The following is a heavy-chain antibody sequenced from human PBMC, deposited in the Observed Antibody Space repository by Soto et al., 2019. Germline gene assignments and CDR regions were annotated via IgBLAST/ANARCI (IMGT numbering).Heavy chain of an antibody. CDR3: ARADSSGVAFDY. D-gene: IGHD6-19*01. CDR2: IWYDGSNK. J-gene: IGHJ4*02. CDR1: GFTFSSYG. V-gene: IGHV3-33*01. Sequence: QVHLVESGGGVVQPGRSLRLSCAASGFTFSSYGMHWVRQAPGKGLEWVAVIWYDGSNKYYADSVKGRFTISRDNSKNTLYLQMNSLRGEDTAVYYWARADSSGVAFDYWGQGTLVTVSS.